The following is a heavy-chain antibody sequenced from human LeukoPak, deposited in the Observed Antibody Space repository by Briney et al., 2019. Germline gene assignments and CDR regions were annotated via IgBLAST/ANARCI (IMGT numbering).Heavy chain of an antibody. J-gene: IGHJ5*02. CDR2: IYYSGTT. Sequence: SQTLSLTCTVSGDSIMRGGYYWSWIRQHPGKGLEWIGYIYYSGTTYYNPSLKSRVTMSVDTSKNQFSLKLSSVTAADTAIYYCARDPVGPGWFDPWGQGTLVTFSS. CDR1: GDSIMRGGYY. D-gene: IGHD1-26*01. CDR3: ARDPVGPGWFDP. V-gene: IGHV4-31*02.